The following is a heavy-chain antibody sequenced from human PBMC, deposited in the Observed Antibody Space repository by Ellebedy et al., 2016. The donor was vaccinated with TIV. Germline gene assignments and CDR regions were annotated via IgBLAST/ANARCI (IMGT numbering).Heavy chain of an antibody. CDR2: IYWDDDK. CDR3: AHRGETRDYWVDWFFDF. CDR1: GFSLSSTGVA. J-gene: IGHJ2*01. D-gene: IGHD3-16*01. V-gene: IGHV2-5*02. Sequence: SGPTLVKPTQTLTLTCTFSGFSLSSTGVAVGWIRQPPGKALEWLALIYWDDDKRFSPSLKSRLTITKDTSKNQVVLTMTNMDPVDTGTYFCAHRGETRDYWVDWFFDFWGRGTLVTVSS.